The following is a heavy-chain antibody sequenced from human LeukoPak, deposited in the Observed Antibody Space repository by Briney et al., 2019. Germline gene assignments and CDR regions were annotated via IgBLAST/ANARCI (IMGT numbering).Heavy chain of an antibody. Sequence: KASGTLSLTCALSGGPISSSNWWNWVRQPPGKGLEWIGEIYHSGSTNYNPSLKSRVTISVDKSKNQFSLKLSSVTAADTAVYYCARDVRLPRRALDIWGQGTMVTVSS. J-gene: IGHJ3*02. V-gene: IGHV4-4*02. CDR3: ARDVRLPRRALDI. CDR1: GGPISSSNW. D-gene: IGHD5-18*01. CDR2: IYHSGST.